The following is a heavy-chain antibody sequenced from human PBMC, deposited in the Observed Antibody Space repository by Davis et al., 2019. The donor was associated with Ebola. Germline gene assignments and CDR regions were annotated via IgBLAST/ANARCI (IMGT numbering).Heavy chain of an antibody. Sequence: GGSLRLSCAASGFSFSSYWMSWVRQAPGKGLEWVASIKQDGSEKYYVDSVKGRFTISRDNAKNSLYLQMNSLRAEDTAVYYCARGGVQGVIIFGYGMDVWGQGTTVTVSS. CDR2: IKQDGSEK. CDR1: GFSFSSYW. J-gene: IGHJ6*02. CDR3: ARGGVQGVIIFGYGMDV. D-gene: IGHD3-10*01. V-gene: IGHV3-7*01.